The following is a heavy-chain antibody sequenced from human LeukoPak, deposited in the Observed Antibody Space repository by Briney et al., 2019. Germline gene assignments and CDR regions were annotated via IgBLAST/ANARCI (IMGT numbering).Heavy chain of an antibody. Sequence: GASVKVSCKASGYTFSGYYMHWVRQAPGQGLEWMGWIIPNSGGANYAQKFRGRVTMTMDTSITTAYMELSSLRSDDTAVYYCARGGKSELGTCDFWGQGTLVTVSA. V-gene: IGHV1-2*02. J-gene: IGHJ4*02. CDR3: ARGGKSELGTCDF. CDR1: GYTFSGYY. D-gene: IGHD7-27*01. CDR2: IIPNSGGA.